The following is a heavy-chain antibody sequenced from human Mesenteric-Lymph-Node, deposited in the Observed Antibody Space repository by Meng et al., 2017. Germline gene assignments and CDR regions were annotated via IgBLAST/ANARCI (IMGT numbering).Heavy chain of an antibody. CDR2: MNPNSGNT. J-gene: IGHJ4*02. D-gene: IGHD6-19*01. CDR1: GYTFTSYY. V-gene: IGHV1-8*02. Sequence: ASVKVSCKASGYTFTSYYMHWVRQAPGQGLEWMGWMNPNSGNTGYAQKFQGRVTMTRNTSISTAYMELSSLRSEDTAVYYCAYSSGWFLDYWGQGNLVTVSS. CDR3: AYSSGWFLDY.